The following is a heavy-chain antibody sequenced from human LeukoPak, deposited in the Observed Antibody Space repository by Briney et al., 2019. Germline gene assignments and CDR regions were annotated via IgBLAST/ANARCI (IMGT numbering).Heavy chain of an antibody. J-gene: IGHJ2*01. CDR1: GGSISTYY. Sequence: SETLSLTCTVSGGSISTYYWSWIRQPPGKGLDWIGYIDYSGSTNYNPSLKSRVTITVDTSKNQFSLKLRSVTAADTAVYFCARVGQGCLDLWGRGTLVTVSS. CDR3: ARVGQGCLDL. V-gene: IGHV4-59*01. CDR2: IDYSGST. D-gene: IGHD4/OR15-4a*01.